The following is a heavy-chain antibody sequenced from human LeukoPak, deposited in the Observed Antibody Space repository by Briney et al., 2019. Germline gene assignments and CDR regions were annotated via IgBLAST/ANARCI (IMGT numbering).Heavy chain of an antibody. CDR1: GFTFSSYG. V-gene: IGHV3-30*02. J-gene: IGHJ4*02. D-gene: IGHD4-17*01. CDR3: AKVSLATTVTTHLDY. Sequence: PGGSLRLSCAASGFTFSSYGMHWVRQAPGKGLEWVAFIRYDGSNKYYADSVKGRFTISRDNSKNTLYLQMNSLRAEDTAVYYCAKVSLATTVTTHLDYWGQGTLVTVSS. CDR2: IRYDGSNK.